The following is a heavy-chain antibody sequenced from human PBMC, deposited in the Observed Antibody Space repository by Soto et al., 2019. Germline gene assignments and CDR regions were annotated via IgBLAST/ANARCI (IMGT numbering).Heavy chain of an antibody. V-gene: IGHV1-3*01. J-gene: IGHJ4*02. CDR3: ASSIVVVTAADY. CDR1: GYNFTSYA. CDR2: INAGNGNT. D-gene: IGHD2-21*02. Sequence: QVQLVQSGAEVKKPGASVQVSCKASGYNFTSYAMHWLGQAPGQRLEWMGWINAGNGNTKSSQKFQGRVTITRDTSASTADMDLSSLISDYTAVYYCASSIVVVTAADYWGQGTLVTVSS.